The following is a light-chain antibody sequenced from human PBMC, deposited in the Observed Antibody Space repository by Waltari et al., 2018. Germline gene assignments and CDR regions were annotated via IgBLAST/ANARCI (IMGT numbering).Light chain of an antibody. CDR1: QGISSY. J-gene: IGKJ3*01. CDR2: NTN. V-gene: IGKV1-17*01. Sequence: DIQMTQSPSSLSASIGDRVTITCRASQGISSYLNWYQQKPGKAPKHLIYNTNRLESGGPSRFIVSGPWTEFTLTISSLQPEDFATYYCHQYNSLPFTFCPGTKLDIK. CDR3: HQYNSLPFT.